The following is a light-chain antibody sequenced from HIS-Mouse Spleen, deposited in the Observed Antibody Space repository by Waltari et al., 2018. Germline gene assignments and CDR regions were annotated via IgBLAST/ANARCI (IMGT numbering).Light chain of an antibody. CDR3: RQSIQLPLT. V-gene: IGKV2D-29*02. CDR2: AVF. J-gene: IGKJ4*01. Sequence: DIVMTQTPLSLSVTAGQPASISFKSSQSLLHSDGKTYLYLYLQKPGQSPQLLIYAVFNRFCGVADRFSCRGSQADFTLKIRRVEADDVGVYYCRQSIQLPLTFGGGTKLEIK. CDR1: QSLLHSDGKTY.